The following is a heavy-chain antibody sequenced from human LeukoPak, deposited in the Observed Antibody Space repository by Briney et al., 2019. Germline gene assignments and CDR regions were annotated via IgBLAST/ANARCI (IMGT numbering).Heavy chain of an antibody. CDR3: ARVVGTWELRGAFDY. V-gene: IGHV3-30*03. CDR2: ISYDGSNK. D-gene: IGHD1-26*01. J-gene: IGHJ4*02. CDR1: GFTFSTYS. Sequence: GGSLRLSCAASGFTFSTYSMNWVRQAPGKGLEWVAVISYDGSNKYYADSVKGRFTISRDNSKNTLYLQMNSLRAEDTAVYYCARVVGTWELRGAFDYWGQGTLVTVSS.